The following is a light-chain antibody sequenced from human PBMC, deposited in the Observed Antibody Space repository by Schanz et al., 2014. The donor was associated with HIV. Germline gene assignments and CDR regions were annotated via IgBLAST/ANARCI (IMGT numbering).Light chain of an antibody. CDR3: QQYGSSPI. V-gene: IGKV3-20*01. CDR2: GAT. CDR1: QSVSR. J-gene: IGKJ3*01. Sequence: EIVLTQSPGTLSLSPGERATLSCRASQSVSRLAWFQHKPDQAPRLLIYGATSRATGIPDRFSGSGSGTDFTLTISRLEPEDFAVYYCQQYGSSPIFGPGTKVDIK.